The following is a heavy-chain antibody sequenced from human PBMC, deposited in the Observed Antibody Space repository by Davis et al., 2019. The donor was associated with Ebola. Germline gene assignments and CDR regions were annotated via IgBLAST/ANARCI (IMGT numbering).Heavy chain of an antibody. CDR3: ARVSIVVVVAASRPYNWLDP. V-gene: IGHV1-18*01. D-gene: IGHD2-15*01. J-gene: IGHJ5*02. CDR2: ISAYNGNT. CDR1: GYTFTSYG. Sequence: ASVKVSCKASGYTFTSYGISWVRQAPGQGLEWMGWISAYNGNTNYAQKLQGRVTMTTDTSTNTAYMELRSLRSDDTAVYYCARVSIVVVVAASRPYNWLDPWGQGTLVTVSS.